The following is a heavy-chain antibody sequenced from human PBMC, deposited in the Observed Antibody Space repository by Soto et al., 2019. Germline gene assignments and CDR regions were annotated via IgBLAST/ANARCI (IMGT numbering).Heavy chain of an antibody. Sequence: GESLKISCKASGYSFSSYWIAWVRQMPGKGLEWMGIIYPADSDIRYSESSEGHVTISVDKSISTAYLQWSSLKASDTAMYYCARHVYYYGSGSYYVESVPPIDYWGQGTLVPSPQ. CDR2: IYPADSDI. V-gene: IGHV5-51*01. D-gene: IGHD3-10*01. J-gene: IGHJ4*02. CDR3: ARHVYYYGSGSYYVESVPPIDY. CDR1: GYSFSSYW.